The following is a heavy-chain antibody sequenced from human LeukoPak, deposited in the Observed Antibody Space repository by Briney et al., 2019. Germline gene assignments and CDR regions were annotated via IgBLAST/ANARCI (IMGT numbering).Heavy chain of an antibody. CDR1: GYTLTELS. Sequence: ASVKVSCKVSGYTLTELSMHWVRQAPGKGLEWMGGFDPEDGETIYAQKFQGRVTMTEDTSTDTAYMELSSLRSEDTAVYYCATGPRVYSSSWYVYLFDYWGQGTLVTVSS. D-gene: IGHD6-13*01. V-gene: IGHV1-24*01. CDR2: FDPEDGET. J-gene: IGHJ4*02. CDR3: ATGPRVYSSSWYVYLFDY.